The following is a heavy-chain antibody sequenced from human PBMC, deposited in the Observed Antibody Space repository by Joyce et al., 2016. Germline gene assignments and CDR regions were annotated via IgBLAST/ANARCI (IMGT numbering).Heavy chain of an antibody. V-gene: IGHV4-59*01. CDR2: INYSGST. CDR3: ARVSHGGYVGA. CDR1: SGSISIYY. J-gene: IGHJ5*02. D-gene: IGHD5-12*01. Sequence: QVQLPESGPGLVKPSETPSLTCTVPSGSISIYYWTWIRQPPGKGLEWIGSINYSGSTNYCPSLKSRVTISVDTSKNQFSLKLSSVTAADTAVYYCARVSHGGYVGAWGQGTLVTVSS.